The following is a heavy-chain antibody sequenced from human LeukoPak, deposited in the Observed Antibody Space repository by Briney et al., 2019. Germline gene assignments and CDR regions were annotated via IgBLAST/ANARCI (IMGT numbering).Heavy chain of an antibody. CDR3: ASVVRACTNGVCYRGDDY. D-gene: IGHD2-8*01. CDR2: ISSSSSYI. CDR1: GFTFSSDS. V-gene: IGHV3-21*01. J-gene: IGHJ4*02. Sequence: PGGSLRLSCAASGFTFSSDSMNWVRQAPGKGLEWVSSISSSSSYIYYADSVKGRFTISRDNAKNSLYLQMNSLRAEDTAVYYCASVVRACTNGVCYRGDDYWGQGTLVTVSS.